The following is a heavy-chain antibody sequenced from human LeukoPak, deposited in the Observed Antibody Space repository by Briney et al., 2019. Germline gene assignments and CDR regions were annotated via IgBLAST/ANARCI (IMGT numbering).Heavy chain of an antibody. CDR2: ITWNSGSI. J-gene: IGHJ4*02. Sequence: GGSLRLSYAASGFTFSSYGMHWVRQAPGKGLEWVSGITWNSGSIAYADSVKGRFTISRDNAKNSLYLQMNSLTADDVAFYYCTTSTGWYNYFDYWGQGALVTVSS. CDR3: TTSTGWYNYFDY. V-gene: IGHV3-9*03. CDR1: GFTFSSYG. D-gene: IGHD6-19*01.